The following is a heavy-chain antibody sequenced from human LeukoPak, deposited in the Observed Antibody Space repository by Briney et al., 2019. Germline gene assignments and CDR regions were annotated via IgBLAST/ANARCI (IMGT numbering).Heavy chain of an antibody. CDR1: GFTFSSYS. CDR3: ARGSTYYDFWSGLSFGY. V-gene: IGHV3-21*01. J-gene: IGHJ4*02. Sequence: GGSLRLSCAASGFTFSSYSMNWVRQAPGKGLEWVSSISSSSSYIYYTDSVKGRFTLSRDNAKNSLYLQMSSLRAEDTAVYYCARGSTYYDFWSGLSFGYWGQGTLVTVSS. D-gene: IGHD3-3*01. CDR2: ISSSSSYI.